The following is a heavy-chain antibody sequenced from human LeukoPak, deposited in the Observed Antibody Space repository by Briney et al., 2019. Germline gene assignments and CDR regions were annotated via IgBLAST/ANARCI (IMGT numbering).Heavy chain of an antibody. J-gene: IGHJ4*01. CDR1: GFKFIDYS. Sequence: GGSLRLSCAASGFKFIDYSMNWVRQAPGKGLEWISYIGISSGRTQYADSVKGRFTISRDKARNSLYLQMNTLRVEDTAVYYCARDHRYAFDNWGHGTLVTVSS. CDR3: ARDHRYAFDN. D-gene: IGHD5-12*01. V-gene: IGHV3-48*01. CDR2: IGISSGRT.